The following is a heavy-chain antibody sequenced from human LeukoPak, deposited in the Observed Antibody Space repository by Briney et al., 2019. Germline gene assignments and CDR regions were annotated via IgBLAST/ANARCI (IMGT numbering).Heavy chain of an antibody. V-gene: IGHV1-8*01. J-gene: IGHJ6*02. Sequence: ASVEVPCKASGYTFTSYDINWVRQATGQGLEWMGWMNPNSGNTGYAQKFQGRVTMTRNTSISTAYMELSSLRSEDTAVYYCARVRLGYCSSTSCYGYYYYGMDVWGQGTTVTVSS. CDR1: GYTFTSYD. CDR2: MNPNSGNT. D-gene: IGHD2-2*01. CDR3: ARVRLGYCSSTSCYGYYYYGMDV.